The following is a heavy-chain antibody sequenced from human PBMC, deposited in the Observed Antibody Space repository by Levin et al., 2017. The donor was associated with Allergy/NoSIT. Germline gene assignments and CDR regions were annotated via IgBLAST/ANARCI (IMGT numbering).Heavy chain of an antibody. Sequence: GESLKISCKGSGYSFSTDWIGWVRQMPGKGLEWMAIIYPADANTRYSPSFQGQVTISADEAINTAYLQWGSLKASDTAMYYCERQEYSASSVEQWGQGTLVTVSS. J-gene: IGHJ4*02. V-gene: IGHV5-51*01. CDR1: GYSFSTDW. CDR2: IYPADANT. CDR3: ERQEYSASSVEQ. D-gene: IGHD1/OR15-1a*01.